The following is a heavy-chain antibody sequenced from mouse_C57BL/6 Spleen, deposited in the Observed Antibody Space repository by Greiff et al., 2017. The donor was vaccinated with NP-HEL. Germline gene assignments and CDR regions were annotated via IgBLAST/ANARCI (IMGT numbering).Heavy chain of an antibody. CDR3: ARIYYYGSYYFDY. CDR2: INYDGSST. J-gene: IGHJ2*01. D-gene: IGHD1-1*01. CDR1: GFTFSDYY. Sequence: EVHLVESEGGLVQPGSSMKLSCTASGFTFSDYYMAWVRQVPEKGLEWVANINYDGSSTYYLDSLKSRFIISRDNAKNILYLQMSSLKSEDTATYYCARIYYYGSYYFDYWGQGTTLTVSS. V-gene: IGHV5-16*01.